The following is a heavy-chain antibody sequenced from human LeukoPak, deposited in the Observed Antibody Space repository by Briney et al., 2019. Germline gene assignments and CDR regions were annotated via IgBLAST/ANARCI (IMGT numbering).Heavy chain of an antibody. CDR1: GGSISSYY. Sequence: SETLSLTCTVYGGSISSYYWSWIRQPAGKGLEWIGRIYTTGSTNYNRSLKSRVTMSVDTSKNQFSLKLSSVTAADTAVYYCARDGRRPPAGSLGMDVWGQGTTVTVSS. D-gene: IGHD2-15*01. J-gene: IGHJ6*02. V-gene: IGHV4-4*07. CDR3: ARDGRRPPAGSLGMDV. CDR2: IYTTGST.